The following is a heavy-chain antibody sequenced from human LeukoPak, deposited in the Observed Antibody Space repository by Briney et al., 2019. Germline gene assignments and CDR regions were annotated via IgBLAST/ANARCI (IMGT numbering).Heavy chain of an antibody. D-gene: IGHD5-18*01. CDR3: ARVGSYVSLRSHWCHS. CDR1: GSSFTNYW. Sequence: GASLQSSCKSSGSSFTNYWRACVRQMPGKGLEWMGFIYPDDSDTRYTPSFLGQGTISTYKSPNTAYLQWSSLKASDTAMYYCARVGSYVSLRSHWCHSWGREALVTVSS. CDR2: IYPDDSDT. V-gene: IGHV5-51*01. J-gene: IGHJ5*01.